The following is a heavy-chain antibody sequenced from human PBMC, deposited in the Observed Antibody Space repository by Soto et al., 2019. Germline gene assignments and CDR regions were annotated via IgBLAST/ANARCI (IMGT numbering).Heavy chain of an antibody. CDR3: SRAGRGYCSGGSCYSGLYGLDG. CDR1: GASISSSDW. D-gene: IGHD2-15*01. V-gene: IGHV4-4*02. CDR2: IYHSGST. Sequence: SETLSLTCAVSGASISSSDWWNWVRQPPGKGLEWIGQIYHSGSTNYNPSLKSRVTISVDKSKNQFSLNLNYVTAADTAVYYCSRAGRGYCSGGSCYSGLYGLDGWGQGTTVT. J-gene: IGHJ6*02.